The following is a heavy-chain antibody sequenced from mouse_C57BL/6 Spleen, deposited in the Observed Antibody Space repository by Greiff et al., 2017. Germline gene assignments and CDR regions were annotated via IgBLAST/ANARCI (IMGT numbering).Heavy chain of an antibody. CDR2: IWRGGST. D-gene: IGHD6-2*01. CDR1: GFSLTSYC. J-gene: IGHJ4*01. Sequence: VHLVESGPGLVQPSQCLSITCTASGFSLTSYCVHWVRQSPGKGLEWLGVIWRGGSTDYNAAFISRLSISKDNSKCQVFFKMKSLEADDTDIECCARNGVSYGMAYWGQGTLVTVSA. V-gene: IGHV2-2*01. CDR3: ARNGVSYGMAY.